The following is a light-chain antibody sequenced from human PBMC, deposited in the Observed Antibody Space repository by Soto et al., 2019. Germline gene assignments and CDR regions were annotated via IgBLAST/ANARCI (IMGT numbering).Light chain of an antibody. J-gene: IGLJ1*01. Sequence: QSVLTQPASVSGSPRQSITISCTGTSSDVGGYNYVSWYQQHPGKAPKLMIYDVSNRPSGVSNRFSGSKSGNTASLTISGLQAEDEADYYCSSYTSSSTLPYVFGTGTKLTVL. CDR3: SSYTSSSTLPYV. V-gene: IGLV2-14*01. CDR1: SSDVGGYNY. CDR2: DVS.